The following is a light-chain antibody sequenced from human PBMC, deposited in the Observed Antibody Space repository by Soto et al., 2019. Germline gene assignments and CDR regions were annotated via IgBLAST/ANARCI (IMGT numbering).Light chain of an antibody. J-gene: IGLJ1*01. Sequence: QSVLTQPRSVSGSPGQSVTISCTGTSSDVGTYKYVSWYQNQPGTAPKLIIYDVTKRPSGVPDRFSGSKSGDTASLTISGLQAEDEADYYCCSYAGSYTYVFGTGIKVTVL. V-gene: IGLV2-11*01. CDR1: SSDVGTYKY. CDR2: DVT. CDR3: CSYAGSYTYV.